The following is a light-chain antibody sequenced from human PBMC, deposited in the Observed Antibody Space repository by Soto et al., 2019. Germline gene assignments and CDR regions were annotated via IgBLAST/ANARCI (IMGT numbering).Light chain of an antibody. CDR2: DAS. J-gene: IGKJ1*01. Sequence: EIVLTQSPATLSLSPGERATLSCRASQSVSSYLAWYQQKPGQAPRLLIYDASNRATGIPARFSGSGSGTAFTLTISSLEPVDFAVYYWQQRSNWPPWTFGQGTKVEIK. V-gene: IGKV3-11*01. CDR3: QQRSNWPPWT. CDR1: QSVSSY.